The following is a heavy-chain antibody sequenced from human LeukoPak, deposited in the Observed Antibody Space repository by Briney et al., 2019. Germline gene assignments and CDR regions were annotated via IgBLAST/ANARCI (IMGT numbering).Heavy chain of an antibody. Sequence: SETLSLTCTVSGGSISSYYWNWIRQPPGKGLEWIGYIYSIGSTKYNPSLKSRVTISEDMSENQFSLRLNSVTAADTAVYYCARVRAFSGCGGDYFDYWGQGTLVTVSS. D-gene: IGHD2-21*01. CDR3: ARVRAFSGCGGDYFDY. CDR2: IYSIGST. J-gene: IGHJ4*02. V-gene: IGHV4-59*01. CDR1: GGSISSYY.